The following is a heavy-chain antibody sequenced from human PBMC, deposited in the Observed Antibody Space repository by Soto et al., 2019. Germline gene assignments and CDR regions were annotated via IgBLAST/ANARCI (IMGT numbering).Heavy chain of an antibody. CDR3: ASTYYYDSSGYFNFQH. CDR2: IYTSGST. D-gene: IGHD3-22*01. Sequence: QVQLQESGPGLVKPSETLSLTCTVSGGSISSYYWSWIRQPAGKGLEWIGRIYTSGSTNYNPSLKSRVTMSVDTSKNQFSLKLSSVTAADTAVYYCASTYYYDSSGYFNFQHWGQGTLVTVSS. V-gene: IGHV4-4*07. CDR1: GGSISSYY. J-gene: IGHJ1*01.